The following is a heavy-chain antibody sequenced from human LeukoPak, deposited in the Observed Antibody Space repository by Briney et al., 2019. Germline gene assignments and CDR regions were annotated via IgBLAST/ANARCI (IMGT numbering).Heavy chain of an antibody. CDR2: INHSGST. J-gene: IGHJ4*02. CDR1: GGSFSGYY. D-gene: IGHD2-15*01. Sequence: PSETLSLTCAVYGGSFSGYYWSWIRQPPGKGLEWIGEINHSGSTNYNPSLKSRVTISVDTSKNQFSLKLSSVTAADTAVYYCARETRYCSGGSCSYYFDYWGQGTLVTVSS. V-gene: IGHV4-34*01. CDR3: ARETRYCSGGSCSYYFDY.